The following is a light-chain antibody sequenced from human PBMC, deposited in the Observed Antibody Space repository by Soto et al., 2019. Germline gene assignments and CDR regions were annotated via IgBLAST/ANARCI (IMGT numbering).Light chain of an antibody. J-gene: IGLJ2*01. Sequence: QSVLTQPPSASGSPGQSVTISCTGTDSDVGGYNFVSWYQQHPGRAPKLMIYEVYQRPSGVPDRFSGSKSGNTASLTVSGLQAEDEAHYYCSSYAASDNFVIFGGGTKLTVL. CDR1: DSDVGGYNF. CDR2: EVY. V-gene: IGLV2-8*01. CDR3: SSYAASDNFVI.